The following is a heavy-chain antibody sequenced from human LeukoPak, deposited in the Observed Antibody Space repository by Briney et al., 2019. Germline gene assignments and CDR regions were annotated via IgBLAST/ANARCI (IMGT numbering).Heavy chain of an antibody. J-gene: IGHJ3*02. D-gene: IGHD3-16*01. Sequence: GGSLRLSCAASGFTFDDYGMSWVRQAPGKGLEWVSGINWNGGSTGYADSVKGRFTISRDNAKNSLYLQMNSLRAEDTALYYCARGTYVTTDDAFDIWGQGTMVTVSS. CDR3: ARGTYVTTDDAFDI. V-gene: IGHV3-20*04. CDR2: INWNGGST. CDR1: GFTFDDYG.